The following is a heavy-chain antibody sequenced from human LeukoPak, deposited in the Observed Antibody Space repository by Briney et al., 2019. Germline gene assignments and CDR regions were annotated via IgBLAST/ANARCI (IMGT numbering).Heavy chain of an antibody. V-gene: IGHV3-23*01. CDR3: AKEAGYVPTVAFDI. D-gene: IGHD5-18*01. Sequence: PGGSLRLSCAASGITFSNYAMICVRQAPGKGLVWVSGITDRGDNGGRTYYADPVNGRFTVSRDNSRNAFYRQMSSLRAEVTAVYFCAKEAGYVPTVAFDIWGQGTMVIVSS. CDR2: ITDRGDNGGRT. J-gene: IGHJ3*02. CDR1: GITFSNYA.